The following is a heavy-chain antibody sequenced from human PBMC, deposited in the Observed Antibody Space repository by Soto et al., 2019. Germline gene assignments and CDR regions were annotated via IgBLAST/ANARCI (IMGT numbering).Heavy chain of an antibody. J-gene: IGHJ6*02. V-gene: IGHV1-8*01. CDR3: ARHPTPLYYYGMDV. CDR1: GYTFTSYD. CDR2: MNPNSGNT. Sequence: QVQLVQSGAEVKKPGASVKVSCKASGYTFTSYDINWVRQATGQGLEWMGWMNPNSGNTGYAQKFQGRVTMTRNTSISTAYMELSSLRSEDTAVYYGARHPTPLYYYGMDVWGQGTTVTVSS.